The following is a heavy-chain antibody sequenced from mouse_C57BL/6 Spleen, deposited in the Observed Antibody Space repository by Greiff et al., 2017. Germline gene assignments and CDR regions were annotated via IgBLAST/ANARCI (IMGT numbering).Heavy chain of an antibody. V-gene: IGHV1-52*01. CDR3: ARFTTVVSYYLDY. CDR2: IDPSDSET. Sequence: VQLQQPGAELVRPGSSVKLSCKASGYTFTSSWMHWVKQRPIQGLEWIGNIDPSDSETHYNQKFKDKATLTVDKSSSTAYMQLSSLTSEDSAVYYCARFTTVVSYYLDYWGQGTTLTVSS. J-gene: IGHJ2*01. D-gene: IGHD1-1*01. CDR1: GYTFTSSW.